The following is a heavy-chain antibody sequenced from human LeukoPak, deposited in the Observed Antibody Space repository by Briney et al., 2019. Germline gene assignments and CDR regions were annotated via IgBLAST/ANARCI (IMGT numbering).Heavy chain of an antibody. Sequence: QPRGSLRLSRAASRHILKKVWMLWVRRGPGKGLVWVSQIVSDGSVTSYADSVKGRFTISRDNAKNTLYLQMNSLRAEDPAVYYCGSAGAGSFDFWGQGTLVTVSS. J-gene: IGHJ4*02. V-gene: IGHV3-74*01. D-gene: IGHD4/OR15-4a*01. CDR1: RHILKKVW. CDR2: IVSDGSVT. CDR3: GSAGAGSFDF.